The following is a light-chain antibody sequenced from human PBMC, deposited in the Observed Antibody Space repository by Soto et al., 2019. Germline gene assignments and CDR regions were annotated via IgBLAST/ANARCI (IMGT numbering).Light chain of an antibody. CDR2: DAS. J-gene: IGKJ5*01. Sequence: IVVTQSPATLSVSPGERATLSCRASQSVGSNLAWYQQKPGQAPRLLIYDASNRATGIPARFSGSGSGTDFTLTISSLEPEDFAVYYCQQRSNWPPLISFGQGTRLEI. CDR1: QSVGSN. V-gene: IGKV3-11*01. CDR3: QQRSNWPPLIS.